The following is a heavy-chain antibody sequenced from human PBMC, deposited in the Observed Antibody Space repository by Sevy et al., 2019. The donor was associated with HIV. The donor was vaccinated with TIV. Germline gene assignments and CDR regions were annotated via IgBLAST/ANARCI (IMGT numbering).Heavy chain of an antibody. CDR1: GFTFSDHY. J-gene: IGHJ4*02. V-gene: IGHV3-72*01. CDR3: ARGTAVADLYFDY. Sequence: GESLKISCAASGFTFSDHYMDWVRQAPGKGLEWVGRIRNKANSHTTEYAASVKGRFTISRDDSKNSLYLQMNSLKTEDTAVYYCARGTAVADLYFDYWGQGTLVTVS. CDR2: IRNKANSHTT. D-gene: IGHD6-19*01.